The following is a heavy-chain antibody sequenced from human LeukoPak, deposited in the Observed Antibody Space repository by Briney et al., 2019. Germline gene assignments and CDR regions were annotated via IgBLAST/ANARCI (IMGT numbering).Heavy chain of an antibody. D-gene: IGHD5-24*01. CDR1: GYTFTSYY. CDR3: ARKDGYNFFNY. Sequence: GASVKVSCKASGYTFTSYYMRWVRQAPGQGLEWMGIINPGGGTTSYAQKFQGRVTMTRDTSTSTVYMELSSLRSEDTAVYYCARKDGYNFFNYWGQGTLVTVSS. J-gene: IGHJ4*02. CDR2: INPGGGTT. V-gene: IGHV1-46*01.